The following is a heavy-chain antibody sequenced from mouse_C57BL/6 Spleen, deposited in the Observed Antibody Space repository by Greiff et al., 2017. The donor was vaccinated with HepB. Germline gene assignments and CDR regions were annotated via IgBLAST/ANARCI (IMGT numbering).Heavy chain of an antibody. J-gene: IGHJ2*01. Sequence: EVQLQQSGPELVKPGASVKISCKASGYTFTDYYMNWVKQSHGKSLEWIGDINPNNGGTSYNQKFKGKATLTVDKSSSTAYMELRSLPSDDSAVYYCARGGYVSYYFDYWGQGTTLTVSS. CDR2: INPNNGGT. V-gene: IGHV1-26*01. CDR3: ARGGYVSYYFDY. D-gene: IGHD2-2*01. CDR1: GYTFTDYY.